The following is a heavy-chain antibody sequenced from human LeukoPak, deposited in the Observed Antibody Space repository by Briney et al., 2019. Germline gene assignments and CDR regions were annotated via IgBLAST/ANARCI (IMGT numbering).Heavy chain of an antibody. Sequence: SETLSLTCAVYGGSFSGYYLSWIRQPPGKGLEWIGEINHSGSTNYNSSLKSRVTISVDTSKNQFSLKLSSVTAADTAVYYCARLGDPYYYYYMDVWGKGTTVTISS. V-gene: IGHV4-34*01. J-gene: IGHJ6*03. D-gene: IGHD4-17*01. CDR2: INHSGST. CDR3: ARLGDPYYYYYMDV. CDR1: GGSFSGYY.